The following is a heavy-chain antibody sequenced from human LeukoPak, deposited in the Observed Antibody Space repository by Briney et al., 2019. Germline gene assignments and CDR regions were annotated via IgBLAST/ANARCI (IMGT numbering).Heavy chain of an antibody. D-gene: IGHD3-9*01. CDR3: ASTPDDILTGYRDY. CDR1: GGTFSSYA. Sequence: PVKVSCKASGGTFSSYAISWVRQAPGQGLEWMGRIIPILGIANYAQKFQGRVTITADKSTSTAYMELSGLRSEDTAVYYCASTPDDILTGYRDYWGQGTLVTVSS. V-gene: IGHV1-69*04. CDR2: IIPILGIA. J-gene: IGHJ4*02.